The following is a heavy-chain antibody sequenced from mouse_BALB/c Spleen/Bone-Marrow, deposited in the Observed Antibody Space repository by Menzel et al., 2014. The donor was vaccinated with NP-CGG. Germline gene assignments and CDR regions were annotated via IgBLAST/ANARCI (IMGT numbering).Heavy chain of an antibody. D-gene: IGHD1-1*01. CDR1: GFTFSSYA. CDR2: INSGGSYS. V-gene: IGHV5-9-3*01. Sequence: EVQVVESGGGLVKPGGSLKLSCAASGFTFSSYAMSWVRQTPEKRLEWVATINSGGSYSYYPDSVKGRFTISRDNAKNTLYVQMSSLSSEDTAMYYCARRGYGLYAMDYWGQGTSVTVSS. J-gene: IGHJ4*01. CDR3: ARRGYGLYAMDY.